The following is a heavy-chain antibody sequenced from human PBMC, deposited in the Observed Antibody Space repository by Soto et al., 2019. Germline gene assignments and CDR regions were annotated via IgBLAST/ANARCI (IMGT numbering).Heavy chain of an antibody. CDR3: ARSYPRLPVDY. Sequence: SETLSLTCAVYGGSFSGYYWSWIRQPPGKGLEWIGEINHSGSTNYNPSLKSRVTISVDTSKNQFSLKLSSVTAADTAVYYCARSYPRLPVDYWGQGTLVTVSS. J-gene: IGHJ4*02. CDR1: GGSFSGYY. CDR2: INHSGST. D-gene: IGHD3-10*01. V-gene: IGHV4-34*01.